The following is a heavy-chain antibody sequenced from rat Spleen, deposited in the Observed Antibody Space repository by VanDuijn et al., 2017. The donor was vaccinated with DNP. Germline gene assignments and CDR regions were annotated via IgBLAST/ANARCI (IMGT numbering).Heavy chain of an antibody. J-gene: IGHJ3*01. CDR1: GFTFSDYN. Sequence: EVQLVESGGGLVQPGGSLKLSCAASGFTFSDYNMAWVRQAPKKGLEWVATIIYDGSRTYYRDSVKGRFTISRDNAKSTLYLQMDSLTSEDTATYYCATQGQLGITWFAYWGQGTLVTVSS. V-gene: IGHV5S10*01. D-gene: IGHD1-10*01. CDR3: ATQGQLGITWFAY. CDR2: IIYDGSRT.